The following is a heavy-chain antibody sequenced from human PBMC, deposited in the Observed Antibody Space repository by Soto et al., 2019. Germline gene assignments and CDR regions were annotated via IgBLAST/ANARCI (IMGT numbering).Heavy chain of an antibody. J-gene: IGHJ5*02. Sequence: ASVKVSCKASGYAFTSYGISWVRQAPGQGLEWMGWISAYNGNTNYAQKLQGRVTMTTDTSTSTAYMELRSLRSDDTDVYYCARDINLEWIRGWFDPWGQGTLVTVSS. D-gene: IGHD3-3*01. CDR3: ARDINLEWIRGWFDP. CDR1: GYAFTSYG. CDR2: ISAYNGNT. V-gene: IGHV1-18*01.